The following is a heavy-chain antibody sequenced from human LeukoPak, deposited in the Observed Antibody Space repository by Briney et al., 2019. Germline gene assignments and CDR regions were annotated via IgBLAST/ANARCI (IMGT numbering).Heavy chain of an antibody. J-gene: IGHJ4*02. CDR2: ISGSGGST. CDR3: AKHPPIQLWLPFDY. Sequence: PGGSLRLSCAASGFSFNSYAMSWVRQAPGKGLEWVSAISGSGGSTYYADSVKGRFTISRDNSKNTLYLQMNSLRAEDTAVYYCAKHPPIQLWLPFDYWGQGTLVTVSS. CDR1: GFSFNSYA. D-gene: IGHD5-18*01. V-gene: IGHV3-23*01.